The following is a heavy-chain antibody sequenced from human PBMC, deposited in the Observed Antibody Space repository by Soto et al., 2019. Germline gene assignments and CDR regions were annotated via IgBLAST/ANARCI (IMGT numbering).Heavy chain of an antibody. J-gene: IGHJ4*02. CDR2: INPNGAST. CDR1: GYTFTNNY. D-gene: IGHD3-3*01. V-gene: IGHV1-46*01. Sequence: QVQLVQSGAEVMKPGASVKISCKTSGYTFTNNYINWVRQAPGQGVEWVGLINPNGASTTYAQTFQGRVTMPRDTSTSTVYMELSSLRSADTAVYYCPRGYGLVKHDDFWSGYYDYWGQGTLVTVSS. CDR3: PRGYGLVKHDDFWSGYYDY.